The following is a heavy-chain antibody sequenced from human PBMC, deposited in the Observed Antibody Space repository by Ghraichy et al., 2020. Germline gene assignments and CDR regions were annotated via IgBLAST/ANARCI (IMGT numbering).Heavy chain of an antibody. V-gene: IGHV3-13*01. CDR1: GFTFREYD. D-gene: IGHD2-2*01. J-gene: IGHJ6*02. Sequence: GESLNISCAASGFTFREYDMHWVRQVTGQGLEWVAVAGTTGDTYYPASVKGRFTLSREDAKNSLHLQMNSLGAGDTGVYYCARVRCCVPAAGKYGLDVWGQGTKVTVSS. CDR3: ARVRCCVPAAGKYGLDV. CDR2: AGTTGDT.